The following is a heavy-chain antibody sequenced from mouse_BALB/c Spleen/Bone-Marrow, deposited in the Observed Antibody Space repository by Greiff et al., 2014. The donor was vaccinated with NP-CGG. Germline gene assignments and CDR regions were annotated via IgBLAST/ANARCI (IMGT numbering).Heavy chain of an antibody. CDR2: IVPANGNT. CDR3: ASYDYGYYFDY. D-gene: IGHD2-4*01. J-gene: IGHJ2*01. V-gene: IGHV14-3*02. CDR1: GFNIKDTY. Sequence: EVQLQQSGAELVKPGASVKLSCTISGFNIKDTYMHWVKLRPEQGLEWIGRIVPANGNTKYAPKFQGKATITADTSSNTAYLQLSSLTSEDTAVYFCASYDYGYYFDYWGQGTTLTVSS.